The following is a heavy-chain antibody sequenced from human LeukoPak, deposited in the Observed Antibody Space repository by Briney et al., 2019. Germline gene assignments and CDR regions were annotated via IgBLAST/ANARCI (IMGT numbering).Heavy chain of an antibody. CDR2: IIPIFGIA. Sequence: GASVKVSCKASGGTFSSYAISWVRQAPGQGLEWMGRIIPIFGIANYAQKFQGRVTITADKSTSTAYMELSSLRSEDTAVYYCARDTDFWSGYHDGFDYWGQGTLVTVSS. V-gene: IGHV1-69*04. CDR3: ARDTDFWSGYHDGFDY. D-gene: IGHD3-3*01. J-gene: IGHJ4*02. CDR1: GGTFSSYA.